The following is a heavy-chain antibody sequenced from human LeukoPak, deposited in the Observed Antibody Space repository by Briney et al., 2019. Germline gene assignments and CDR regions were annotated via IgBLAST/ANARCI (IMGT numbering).Heavy chain of an antibody. D-gene: IGHD6-13*01. V-gene: IGHV4-59*01. Sequence: PSETLSLTCTVPGGSITSYYWSWIRQPPGKGLEWIGYIYYSGSTNCNPSLKSRVTISVDTSKNQFSLKLSSVTAADTAVYYCARRGYSSQFDPWGQGTLVTVSS. CDR2: IYYSGST. CDR1: GGSITSYY. J-gene: IGHJ5*02. CDR3: ARRGYSSQFDP.